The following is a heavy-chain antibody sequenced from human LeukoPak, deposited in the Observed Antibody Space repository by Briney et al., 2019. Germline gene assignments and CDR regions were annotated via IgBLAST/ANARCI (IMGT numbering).Heavy chain of an antibody. V-gene: IGHV1-2*02. CDR3: AREGIAAAGTSD. CDR1: GYTLTDYY. Sequence: ASVKVSCKASGYTLTDYYMHWVRQAPGQGLEWMGWISPNSGGTNYAQKFQGRVTMTRDTSISTAYMELSRLRSDDTAVYYCAREGIAAAGTSDWGQGTLVTVSS. J-gene: IGHJ4*02. D-gene: IGHD6-13*01. CDR2: ISPNSGGT.